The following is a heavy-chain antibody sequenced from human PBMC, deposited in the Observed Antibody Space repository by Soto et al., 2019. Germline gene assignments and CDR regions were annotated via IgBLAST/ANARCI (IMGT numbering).Heavy chain of an antibody. CDR1: GGSFSGYY. CDR2: INHSGST. V-gene: IGHV4-34*01. Sequence: PSETLSLTCAVYGGSFSGYYWSWIRQPPGKGLEWIGEINHSGSTNYNPSLKSRVTISVDTSKNQFSLKLSSVTAADTAVYYCAVLLAVEGDYWGQGTLVTVSS. J-gene: IGHJ4*02. D-gene: IGHD6-19*01. CDR3: AVLLAVEGDY.